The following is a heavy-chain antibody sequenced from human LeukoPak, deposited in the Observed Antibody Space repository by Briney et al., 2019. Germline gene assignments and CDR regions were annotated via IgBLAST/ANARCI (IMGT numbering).Heavy chain of an antibody. CDR1: GFTFSSYA. D-gene: IGHD2-2*01. V-gene: IGHV3-23*01. CDR3: AKDPYCSSTSCYDGGFDY. CDR2: ISGSGGST. J-gene: IGHJ4*02. Sequence: GGSLRLSCAASGFTFSSYAMSWVRQAPGQGLEWVSAISGSGGSTNYADSVKGRFTISRDNSKNTLYLQMNSLRAEDTAVYYCAKDPYCSSTSCYDGGFDYWGQGTLVTVSS.